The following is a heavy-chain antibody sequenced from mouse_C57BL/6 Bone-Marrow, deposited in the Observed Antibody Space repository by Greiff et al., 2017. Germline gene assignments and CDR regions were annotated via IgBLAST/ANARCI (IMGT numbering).Heavy chain of an antibody. CDR2: IWSGGST. V-gene: IGHV2-2*01. CDR1: GFSLTSYG. J-gene: IGHJ3*01. Sequence: VKLVESGPGLVQPSQSLSISCTVSGFSLTSYGVHWVRQSPGKGLEWLGVIWSGGSTDYNAAFISRLSISKDNSKSQVFFKMNSLQADDTAIYYCARNGNPYYDYDGPWFAYWGQGTLVTVSA. CDR3: ARNGNPYYDYDGPWFAY. D-gene: IGHD2-4*01.